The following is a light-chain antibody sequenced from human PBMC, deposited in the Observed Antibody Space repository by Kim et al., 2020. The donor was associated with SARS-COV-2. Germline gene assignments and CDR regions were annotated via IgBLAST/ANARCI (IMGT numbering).Light chain of an antibody. CDR3: TSYTGADTVV. J-gene: IGLJ2*01. CDR1: SSLVGDYNY. CDR2: DVT. Sequence: QSALTQPASVPGSPGQSITISCTGTSSLVGDYNYVSWYQQHPSKAPKLIIYDVTYRPSGVSTHFSGSKSGNTASLTISGLQAADEADYYCTSYTGADTVVFGGGTQLTVL. V-gene: IGLV2-14*03.